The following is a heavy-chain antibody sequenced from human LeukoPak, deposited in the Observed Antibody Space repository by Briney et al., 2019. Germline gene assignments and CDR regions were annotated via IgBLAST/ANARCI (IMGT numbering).Heavy chain of an antibody. J-gene: IGHJ3*02. Sequence: GGSLRLSCTASGFTFGDYAMSWFRRAPGKGLEWVGFIRSKAYGGTTEYAASVKGRFTISRDDSKSIAYLQMNSLKTEDTAVYYCTRERIYYDSSGYYYNDAFDIWGQGTMVTVSS. CDR3: TRERIYYDSSGYYYNDAFDI. V-gene: IGHV3-49*03. CDR2: IRSKAYGGTT. CDR1: GFTFGDYA. D-gene: IGHD3-22*01.